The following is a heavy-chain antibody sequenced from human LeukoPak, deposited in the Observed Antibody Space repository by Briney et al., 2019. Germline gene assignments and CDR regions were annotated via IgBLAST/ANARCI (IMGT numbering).Heavy chain of an antibody. J-gene: IGHJ4*02. Sequence: GGSLRLSCAASGFTFSIYAMSWVRQAPGKGLEWVSAISGSGGSTYYADSVKGRFTISRDNSKNTLYLQMNSLRAEDTAVYYCDLVGLTGYFEYWGQGTLVTVSS. CDR3: DLVGLTGYFEY. CDR2: ISGSGGST. D-gene: IGHD4/OR15-4a*01. CDR1: GFTFSIYA. V-gene: IGHV3-23*01.